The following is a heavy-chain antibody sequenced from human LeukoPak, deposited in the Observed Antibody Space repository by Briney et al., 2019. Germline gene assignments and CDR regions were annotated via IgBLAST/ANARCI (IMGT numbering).Heavy chain of an antibody. V-gene: IGHV5-51*01. CDR2: IYPRDSDT. D-gene: IGHD3-10*01. Sequence: GESLKIPCKASGYTFTHQWIGWVRQKSGSGLEWMGIIYPRDSDTRYSPSFQGHVPISADTSINTAYLEWSRLEASDTAIYYCARHSDVIGAIWGQGTLVTVSS. CDR3: ARHSDVIGAI. CDR1: GYTFTHQW. J-gene: IGHJ4*02.